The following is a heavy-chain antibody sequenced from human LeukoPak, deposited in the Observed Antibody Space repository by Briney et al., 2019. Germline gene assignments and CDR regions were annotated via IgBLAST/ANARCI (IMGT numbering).Heavy chain of an antibody. J-gene: IGHJ4*02. CDR2: INHSGST. D-gene: IGHD2-15*01. CDR3: ARHTGYCSGGSCYRYRPRLFDY. Sequence: SETLSLTCAVYGGSFSGYYWSWIRQPPGKGLEWIGEINHSGSTNYNPSLKSRVTISVDTSKNQFSLKLSSVTAADTAVYYCARHTGYCSGGSCYRYRPRLFDYWGQGTLVTVSS. V-gene: IGHV4-34*01. CDR1: GGSFSGYY.